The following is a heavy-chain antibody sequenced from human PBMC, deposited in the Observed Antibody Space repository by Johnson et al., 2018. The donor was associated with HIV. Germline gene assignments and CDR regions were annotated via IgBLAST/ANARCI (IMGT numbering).Heavy chain of an antibody. CDR1: GFTFDDYG. CDR3: AKDIVGATGAFDI. Sequence: VESGGDVVQPGRSLRLSCAASGFTFDDYGMSWVRQAPGKGLEWVSGINWNSGSIGYADSVQGRFTISRDNAKNYLYLQINSLRAEDTALYYCAKDIVGATGAFDIWGQGTMVTVSS. J-gene: IGHJ3*02. CDR2: INWNSGSI. D-gene: IGHD1-26*01. V-gene: IGHV3-9*01.